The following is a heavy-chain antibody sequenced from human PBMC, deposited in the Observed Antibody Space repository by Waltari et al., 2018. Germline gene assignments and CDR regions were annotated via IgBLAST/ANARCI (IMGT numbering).Heavy chain of an antibody. Sequence: QVQLVESGGGVVQPGRSLRLSCAASGFTFSSYAMYWVRQAPGKGLEWVAVISYDGSNKYYADSVKGRFTISRDNSKNTLYLQMNSLRAEDTAVYYCARVSGISDYWGQGTLVTVSS. CDR1: GFTFSSYA. CDR2: ISYDGSNK. D-gene: IGHD6-13*01. J-gene: IGHJ4*02. CDR3: ARVSGISDY. V-gene: IGHV3-30-3*01.